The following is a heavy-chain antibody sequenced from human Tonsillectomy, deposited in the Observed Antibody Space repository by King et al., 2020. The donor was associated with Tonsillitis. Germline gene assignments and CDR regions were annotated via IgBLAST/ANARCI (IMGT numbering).Heavy chain of an antibody. V-gene: IGHV3-15*07. CDR1: GFTFSNAW. CDR2: IKSKTHGETT. J-gene: IGHJ4*02. D-gene: IGHD3-22*01. Sequence: VQLVESGGGLVKPGGSLRLSCAASGFTFSNAWMNWVRQAPGKGLEWVGRIKSKTHGETTDYTAPVKGRFTISRDDSKNTLYLQMNSLKTEDTAVYYCTTDLDVSSGYYQRFDFWGQGTLVTVSS. CDR3: TTDLDVSSGYYQRFDF.